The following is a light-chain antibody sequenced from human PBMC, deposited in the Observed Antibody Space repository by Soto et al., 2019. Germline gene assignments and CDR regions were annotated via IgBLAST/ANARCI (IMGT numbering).Light chain of an antibody. J-gene: IGKJ1*01. CDR3: QQCNNWPRT. Sequence: DIQMTPSPSSVSASVGDRVTITCRASQGISSWLAWYQQKPGKAPNLLIYAASTLQSGVPSRFSGGGSGTEFTLTISSLQSEDFAVYYCQQCNNWPRTFGQGTKVDIK. V-gene: IGKV1-12*01. CDR1: QGISSW. CDR2: AAS.